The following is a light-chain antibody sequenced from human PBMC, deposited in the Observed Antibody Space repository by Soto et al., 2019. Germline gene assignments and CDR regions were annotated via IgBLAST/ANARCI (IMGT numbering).Light chain of an antibody. Sequence: DIVMTQSPDSLAVSLGERATIICKSSQSVLYSSNNKNYLAWYQQKKGQTPKMLIYWASTRESGVPDRFSGSGSGTDFTLTISRLQTEDFSTYYCLRDYNYPWTFGQGTKVDIK. CDR2: WAS. CDR1: QSVLYSSNNKNY. CDR3: LRDYNYPWT. J-gene: IGKJ1*01. V-gene: IGKV4-1*01.